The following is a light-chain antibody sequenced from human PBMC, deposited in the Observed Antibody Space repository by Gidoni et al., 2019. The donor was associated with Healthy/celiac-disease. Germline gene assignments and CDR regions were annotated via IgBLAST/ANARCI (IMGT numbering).Light chain of an antibody. V-gene: IGKV1-39*01. J-gene: IGKJ1*01. CDR2: AAS. Sequence: IQMTHSPSSLSASVGDRVTITCRASQSISSYLNWYQQKPGKAPKLLIYAASSLQSGVPSRFSGSGSGTDFTLTISSLQPEDFATDYCQQSYSTPRTFGQGTKVEIK. CDR3: QQSYSTPRT. CDR1: QSISSY.